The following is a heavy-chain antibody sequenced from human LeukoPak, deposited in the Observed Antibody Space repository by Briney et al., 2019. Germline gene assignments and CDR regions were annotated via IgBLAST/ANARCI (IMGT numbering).Heavy chain of an antibody. Sequence: PSGTLSLTCAVSGGSISSSNWWSWVRQPPGKGLEWIGEIYHSGSTNYNPSLKSRVTISVDKSKNQFSLKLSSVTAADTAVYYCARYGVYYGSGSYYNYWGQGTLVTVSS. CDR1: GGSISSSNW. CDR3: ARYGVYYGSGSYYNY. V-gene: IGHV4-4*02. D-gene: IGHD3-10*01. CDR2: IYHSGST. J-gene: IGHJ4*02.